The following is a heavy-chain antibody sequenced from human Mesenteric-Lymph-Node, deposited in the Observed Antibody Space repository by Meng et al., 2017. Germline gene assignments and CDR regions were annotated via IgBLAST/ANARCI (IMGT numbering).Heavy chain of an antibody. J-gene: IGHJ4*02. D-gene: IGHD1-26*01. Sequence: QGQLVQTGGEVKKPGASGKLSCKASGYTFTNYGITWVRQAPGQGLEWMGCINAYNGDTNYAQTLQGRDTMTTDTSTSTAYMELRSLRSDDTAVYYCARVEVGITSGDYWGQGTLVTVSS. CDR2: INAYNGDT. CDR1: GYTFTNYG. V-gene: IGHV1-18*01. CDR3: ARVEVGITSGDY.